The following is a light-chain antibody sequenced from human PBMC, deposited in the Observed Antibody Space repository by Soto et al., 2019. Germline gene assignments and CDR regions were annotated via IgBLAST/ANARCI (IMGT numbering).Light chain of an antibody. V-gene: IGKV3-20*01. CDR2: GAS. J-gene: IGKJ2*01. CDR1: QSVTNNY. CDR3: QQYVSLPYT. Sequence: EVVLTQSPGTLSLSPGERATLSCRASQSVTNNYFAWYKQKPGQAPRLLIYGASRRATGIPDRFSGSGSGTDFTLTISRLEPEDFAVYHCQQYVSLPYTFGQGTKVEIK.